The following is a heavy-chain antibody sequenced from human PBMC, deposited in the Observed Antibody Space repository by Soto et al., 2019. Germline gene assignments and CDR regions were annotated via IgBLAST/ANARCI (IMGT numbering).Heavy chain of an antibody. V-gene: IGHV1-8*01. Sequence: QVQLVQSGAEVKKPRASVKVSFKTSVYNFTSHDINWMRKTTGQGIEWMGWMNPNSGHTNYAQKFQGRVTMTRDTSISTAYMELTNLRSEDTAIYYCASDMSTTWGQGTLVTVSS. CDR2: MNPNSGHT. CDR3: ASDMSTT. D-gene: IGHD2-2*01. CDR1: VYNFTSHD. J-gene: IGHJ5*02.